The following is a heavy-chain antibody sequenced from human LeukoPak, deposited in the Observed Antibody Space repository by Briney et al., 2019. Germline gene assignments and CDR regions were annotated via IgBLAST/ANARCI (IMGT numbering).Heavy chain of an antibody. Sequence: SETLSLTCAVYGGSFSGYYWSWIRQPPGKGLEWIGEINHSGSTNYNPSLKSRVTISVDTSMNQFSLKLSSVTAADTAVYYCAGDYYGSGAPQTADYWGQGTLVTVSS. J-gene: IGHJ4*02. D-gene: IGHD3-10*01. V-gene: IGHV4-34*01. CDR2: INHSGST. CDR3: AGDYYGSGAPQTADY. CDR1: GGSFSGYY.